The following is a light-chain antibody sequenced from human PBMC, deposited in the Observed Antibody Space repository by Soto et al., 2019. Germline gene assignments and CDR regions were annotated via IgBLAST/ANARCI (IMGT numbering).Light chain of an antibody. V-gene: IGLV1-51*01. CDR3: ATWDSSLSGVV. J-gene: IGLJ3*02. CDR1: IDNIGKNY. CDR2: DNN. Sequence: QSVLTQPPSVSAAPGQKVTISCSGSIDNIGKNYVSWYQQLPGTAPKLLTYDNNKRPPGIPDRFSDSRSATSATLDITGLQTGDEGDYYCATWDSSLSGVVFGGGTKVTVL.